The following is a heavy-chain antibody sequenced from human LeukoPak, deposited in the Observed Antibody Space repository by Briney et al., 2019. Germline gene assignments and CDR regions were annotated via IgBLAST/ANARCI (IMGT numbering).Heavy chain of an antibody. J-gene: IGHJ3*02. CDR3: ARDLVVAATRLSAFDI. V-gene: IGHV4-59*01. Sequence: SETLSLTCTVSGGSISSYYWSWIRQPPGKGLEWIGYIYYSGSTNYNPPLKSRVTISVDTSKNQFSLKLSSVTAADTAVYYCARDLVVAATRLSAFDIWGQGTMVTVSS. D-gene: IGHD2-15*01. CDR1: GGSISSYY. CDR2: IYYSGST.